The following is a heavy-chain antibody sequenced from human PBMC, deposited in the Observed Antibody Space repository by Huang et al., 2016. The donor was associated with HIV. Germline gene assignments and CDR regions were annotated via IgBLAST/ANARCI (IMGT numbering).Heavy chain of an antibody. J-gene: IGHJ4*02. V-gene: IGHV3-74*01. CDR1: GFTFSSYW. CDR2: INSEGSST. Sequence: EVQLVESGGGLVQPGGSLRLSCAASGFTFSSYWMHWVRQAPGKGLVWVSSINSEGSSTSYADSVKGRFTISRDNAKNTLYLQMNSLRAEDTAVYYCARDSQQWLVEDYWGQGTLVTVSS. D-gene: IGHD6-19*01. CDR3: ARDSQQWLVEDY.